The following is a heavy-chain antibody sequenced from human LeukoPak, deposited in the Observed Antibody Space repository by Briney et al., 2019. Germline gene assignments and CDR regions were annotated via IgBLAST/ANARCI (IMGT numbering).Heavy chain of an antibody. Sequence: PSETLSLTCTVSGGSIKNYYWTWIRQPPGKGLEWIGYIYYSGSTSSNPSLKSRVTISVDTSKNQFSLRLKYVTAAGTAVYYCARDVPRGTGYMDVWGKGTTVTVSS. CDR3: ARDVPRGTGYMDV. J-gene: IGHJ6*03. V-gene: IGHV4-59*01. CDR2: IYYSGST. CDR1: GGSIKNYY. D-gene: IGHD3-10*01.